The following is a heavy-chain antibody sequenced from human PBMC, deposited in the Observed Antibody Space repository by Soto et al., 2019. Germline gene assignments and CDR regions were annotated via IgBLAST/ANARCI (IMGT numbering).Heavy chain of an antibody. Sequence: GGSLRLSFAASGITVPGTYMSWVRQAPGRGLEWVAVIYSGDNTYYAESVKGRLTISRDNSKYTLFIQMNSLRAEDTAVYHCVRDREVGAFDYWGPGPLMTV. CDR1: GITVPGTY. CDR2: IYSGDNT. D-gene: IGHD1-26*01. V-gene: IGHV3-53*01. J-gene: IGHJ4*02. CDR3: VRDREVGAFDY.